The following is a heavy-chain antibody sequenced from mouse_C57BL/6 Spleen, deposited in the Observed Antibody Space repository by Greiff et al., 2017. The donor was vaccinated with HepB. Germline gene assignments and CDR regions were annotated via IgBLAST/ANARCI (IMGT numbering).Heavy chain of an antibody. CDR3: ARFYDYDGGLAY. CDR2: IYPRSGNT. CDR1: GYTFTSYG. V-gene: IGHV1-81*01. J-gene: IGHJ3*01. Sequence: QVQLQQSGAELARPGASVKLSCKASGYTFTSYGISWVKQRTGQGLEWIGEIYPRSGNTYYNEKFKGKATLTADKSSSTAYMELRSLTSEDSAVYFCARFYDYDGGLAYWGQGTLVTVSA. D-gene: IGHD2-4*01.